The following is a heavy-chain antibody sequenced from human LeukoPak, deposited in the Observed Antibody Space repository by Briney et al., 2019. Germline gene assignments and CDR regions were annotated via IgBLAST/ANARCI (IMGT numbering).Heavy chain of an antibody. J-gene: IGHJ4*02. Sequence: SETLSLTCTVSGGSISSSSYYWGWIRQPPGKGLEWIGSIYYSGSTYYNPSLKSRVTISVDTSKNQFSLKLSSVTAADTAVYYCAREVIAVAIRGVDYWGQGTLVTVSS. D-gene: IGHD6-19*01. CDR3: AREVIAVAIRGVDY. V-gene: IGHV4-39*07. CDR1: GGSISSSSYY. CDR2: IYYSGST.